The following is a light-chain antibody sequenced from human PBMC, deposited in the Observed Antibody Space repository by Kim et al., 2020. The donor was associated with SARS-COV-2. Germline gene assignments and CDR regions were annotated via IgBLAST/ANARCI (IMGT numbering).Light chain of an antibody. CDR2: GKN. J-gene: IGLJ2*01. CDR3: NSWDSSGNHVV. Sequence: SSELTQDPAVSVALGQTVRITCQGDSLRSYYASWYQQKPAQAPVRVIYGKNNRPSGIPDRFSGSSSGNTASLTITGAQAEDEADYYCNSWDSSGNHVVFGGGTQLTVL. CDR1: SLRSYY. V-gene: IGLV3-19*02.